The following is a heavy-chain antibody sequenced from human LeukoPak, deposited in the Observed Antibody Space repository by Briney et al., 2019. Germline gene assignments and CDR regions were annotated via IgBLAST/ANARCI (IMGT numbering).Heavy chain of an antibody. CDR1: GGSISSYY. V-gene: IGHV4-34*01. CDR3: AIVTSHYDSTTRFDY. D-gene: IGHD3-22*01. Sequence: SETLSLTCTVSGGSISSYYWSWIRRPPGKGLEWIGEINHSGSTNYNPSLKSRVTISVDTSKNQFSLKLSSVTAADTAVYYCAIVTSHYDSTTRFDYWGQGTLVTVSS. J-gene: IGHJ4*02. CDR2: INHSGST.